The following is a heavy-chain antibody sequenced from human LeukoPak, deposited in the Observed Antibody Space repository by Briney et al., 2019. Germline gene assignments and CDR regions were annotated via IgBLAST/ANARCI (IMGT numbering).Heavy chain of an antibody. CDR2: ISWDGGST. J-gene: IGHJ4*02. V-gene: IGHV3-43*01. CDR1: GFTFDGYT. CDR3: AKDHTRYGGNYPHFDY. D-gene: IGHD4-23*01. Sequence: GGSLRLSCAASGFTFDGYTMHWVRQAPGKGLEWVSLISWDGGSTYYADSVKGRFTISRDNSKNSLYLQMNSLRTEDTALYYCAKDHTRYGGNYPHFDYWGQGTLVTVSS.